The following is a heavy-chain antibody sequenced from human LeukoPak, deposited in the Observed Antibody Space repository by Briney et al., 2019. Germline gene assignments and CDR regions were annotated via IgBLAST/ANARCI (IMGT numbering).Heavy chain of an antibody. Sequence: PGGSLRLSCAASGFIFSNYDMNWVRQAPGKGPEWISYISTTGSSIFYADSVKGRFTISRDNAKNSLYLRMNSLRADDTAIYYCVKDSEATFDYWGHGILVTVSS. CDR2: ISTTGSSI. J-gene: IGHJ4*01. CDR1: GFIFSNYD. CDR3: VKDSEATFDY. V-gene: IGHV3-48*03.